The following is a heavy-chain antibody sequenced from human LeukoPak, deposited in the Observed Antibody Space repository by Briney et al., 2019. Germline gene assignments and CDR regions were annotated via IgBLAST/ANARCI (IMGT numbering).Heavy chain of an antibody. CDR1: GFTFSSYG. CDR2: TWYDGSNN. Sequence: PGGSLRLSCAASGFTFSSYGMHWVRQAPGKGLEWVAVTWYDGSNNYYADSVKGRFTISRDNSKNTLYLQMNSLRAEDTAVYYCARDLGWRSGYYSDYWGQGTLVTVSS. V-gene: IGHV3-33*08. J-gene: IGHJ4*02. D-gene: IGHD3-22*01. CDR3: ARDLGWRSGYYSDY.